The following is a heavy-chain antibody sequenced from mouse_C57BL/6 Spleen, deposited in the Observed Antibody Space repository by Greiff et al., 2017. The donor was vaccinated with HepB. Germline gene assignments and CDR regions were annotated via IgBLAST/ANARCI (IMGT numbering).Heavy chain of an antibody. CDR1: GFTFSSYG. J-gene: IGHJ4*01. CDR2: ISSGGSYT. CDR3: ARGLYYGNYDYAMDY. D-gene: IGHD2-1*01. V-gene: IGHV5-6*01. Sequence: EVQLVESGGDLVKPGGSLKLSCAASGFTFSSYGMSWVRQTPDKRLEWVATISSGGSYTYYPDSVKGRFTISRDNAKNTLYLQMSSLKSEDTAMYYCARGLYYGNYDYAMDYWGQGTSVTVSS.